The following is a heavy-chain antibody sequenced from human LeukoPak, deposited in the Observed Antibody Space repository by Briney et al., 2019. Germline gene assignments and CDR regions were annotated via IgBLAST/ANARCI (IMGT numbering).Heavy chain of an antibody. Sequence: ASVKVSCKASGYTFTSYFIHWVRQAPGQGLEWMGIINPSGGSTSHAQKFQGRVTMTRDTSTSTVYMELSSLRSEDTAVYYCARDLGYSSGWYTGGGYYYYYGMDVWGQGTTVTVSS. CDR1: GYTFTSYF. CDR2: INPSGGST. D-gene: IGHD6-19*01. CDR3: ARDLGYSSGWYTGGGYYYYYGMDV. J-gene: IGHJ6*02. V-gene: IGHV1-46*01.